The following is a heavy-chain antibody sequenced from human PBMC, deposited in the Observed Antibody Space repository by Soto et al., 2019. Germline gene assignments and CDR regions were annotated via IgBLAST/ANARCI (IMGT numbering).Heavy chain of an antibody. D-gene: IGHD6-19*01. CDR2: TYYRSKWYN. J-gene: IGHJ6*03. CDR3: ASGALIAVAGTSHYYYMDV. Sequence: SQTLSLTCAISGDSVSSNSAAWNWIRQSPSRGLEWLGRTYYRSKWYNDYAVSVKSRITIKPDTSKNQVSLQLNSVTPEDTAVYYCASGALIAVAGTSHYYYMDVWGKGTTVTVSS. CDR1: GDSVSSNSAA. V-gene: IGHV6-1*01.